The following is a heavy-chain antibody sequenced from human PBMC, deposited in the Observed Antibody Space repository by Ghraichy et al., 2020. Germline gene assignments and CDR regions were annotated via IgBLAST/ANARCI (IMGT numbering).Heavy chain of an antibody. V-gene: IGHV4-4*07. CDR1: GGSISSYY. Sequence: SETLSLTCTVSGGSISSYYWSWIRQPAGKGLEWIGRIYTSGSTNYNPSLKSRVTMSVDTSKNQFSLKLSSVTAADTAVYYCARESGYDFWSGYWEGYYYYGMDVWGQGTTVTVSS. CDR3: ARESGYDFWSGYWEGYYYYGMDV. CDR2: IYTSGST. J-gene: IGHJ6*02. D-gene: IGHD3-3*01.